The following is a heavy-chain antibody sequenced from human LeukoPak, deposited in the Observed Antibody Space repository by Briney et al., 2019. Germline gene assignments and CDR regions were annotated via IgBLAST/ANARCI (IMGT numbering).Heavy chain of an antibody. V-gene: IGHV3-21*01. CDR2: ISNSSSYI. Sequence: PGGSLRLSCAASGFTFSSYSMNWVRQAPGKGLEWVSSISNSSSYIYYADSVKGRFTISRDNAKNSLYLQMNSLRAEDMAVYYCARAYCSGGSCYSWVSAFDIWGQGTMVTVSS. J-gene: IGHJ3*02. CDR3: ARAYCSGGSCYSWVSAFDI. D-gene: IGHD2-15*01. CDR1: GFTFSSYS.